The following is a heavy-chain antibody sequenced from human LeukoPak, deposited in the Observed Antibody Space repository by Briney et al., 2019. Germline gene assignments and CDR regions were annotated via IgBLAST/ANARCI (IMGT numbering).Heavy chain of an antibody. Sequence: ASVKVSCKASGYTFTSYDINWVRQAPGQGLEWMGWISAYNGNSHSAPRFTGRITMTTDTSTSTAYMELNSLRSDDTAVYYCARDERQIASGNEYYFDYWGQGTLVTVTS. CDR3: ARDERQIASGNEYYFDY. CDR1: GYTFTSYD. D-gene: IGHD6-13*01. CDR2: ISAYNGNS. J-gene: IGHJ4*02. V-gene: IGHV1-18*01.